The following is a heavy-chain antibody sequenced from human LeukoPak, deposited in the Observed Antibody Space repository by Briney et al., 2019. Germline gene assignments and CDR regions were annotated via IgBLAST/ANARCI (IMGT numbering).Heavy chain of an antibody. J-gene: IGHJ5*02. CDR2: ISAYNGNT. V-gene: IGHV1-18*01. D-gene: IGHD2-15*01. CDR3: ARGLGYCSGGSCYPPVGPLFDP. CDR1: GYTFTIYA. Sequence: GASVTVSFKASGYTFTIYAMNWVRQAPGQGLEWMGWISAYNGNTNYAQKLQGRVTMTTDTSTSTAYMELRSLRSDDTAVYYCARGLGYCSGGSCYPPVGPLFDPWGQGTLVTVSS.